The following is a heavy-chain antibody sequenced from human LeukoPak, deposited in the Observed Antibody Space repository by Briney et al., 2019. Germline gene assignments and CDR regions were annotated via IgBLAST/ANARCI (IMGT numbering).Heavy chain of an antibody. J-gene: IGHJ4*02. V-gene: IGHV4-34*01. CDR3: ASGLMTTLDY. Sequence: PSEILSLTCAVYGGSFSGYYWSWIRQPPGKGLEWIGEINHSGSTNYNPSLKSRVTISVDTSKNQFSLKLSSVTAADTAVYYCASGLMTTLDYWGQGTLVTVSS. CDR2: INHSGST. CDR1: GGSFSGYY. D-gene: IGHD4-17*01.